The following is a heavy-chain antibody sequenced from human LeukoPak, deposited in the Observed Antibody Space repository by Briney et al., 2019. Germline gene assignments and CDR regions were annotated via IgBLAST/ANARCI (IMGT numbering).Heavy chain of an antibody. V-gene: IGHV3-30-3*01. CDR2: ISYDGSNK. CDR3: ARGRNLFKEIDY. J-gene: IGHJ4*02. Sequence: PGGSLRLSCAASGFTFSSYAMHWVRQAPGKGLEWVAVISYDGSNKYYADSVKGRFTISRDNSKNTLYLQMNSLRAEDTAVYYCARGRNLFKEIDYWGQGTLVTVSS. D-gene: IGHD1-14*01. CDR1: GFTFSSYA.